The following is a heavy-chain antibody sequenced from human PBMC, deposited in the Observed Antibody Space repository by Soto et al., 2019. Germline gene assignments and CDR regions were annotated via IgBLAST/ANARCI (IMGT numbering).Heavy chain of an antibody. V-gene: IGHV1-69*02. Sequence: QVQLVQSGAEVRKPGSSVKVSCEASGGSFISYIFTWVRQATGQGLEWMGRSIPIQGRADYALKFQDRVTITADRSTQTVYMELRSLRPEDTALYYCAKSLTFVDHAYIDVWCKGTTVTVSS. D-gene: IGHD2-21*01. CDR3: AKSLTFVDHAYIDV. J-gene: IGHJ6*03. CDR1: GGSFISYI. CDR2: SIPIQGRA.